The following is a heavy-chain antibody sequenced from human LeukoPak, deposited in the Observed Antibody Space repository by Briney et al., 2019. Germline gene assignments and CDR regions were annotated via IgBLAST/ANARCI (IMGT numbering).Heavy chain of an antibody. J-gene: IGHJ4*02. CDR1: GFTFSSHA. V-gene: IGHV3-21*01. CDR2: ISSSSSYI. Sequence: GGSLRLSCAASGFTFSSHAMSWVRQAPGKGLEWVSSISSSSSYIYYADSVKGRFTISRDNAKNSLYLQMNSLRAEDTAVYYCASVPGIAVAGTDYWGQGTLVTVSS. CDR3: ASVPGIAVAGTDY. D-gene: IGHD6-19*01.